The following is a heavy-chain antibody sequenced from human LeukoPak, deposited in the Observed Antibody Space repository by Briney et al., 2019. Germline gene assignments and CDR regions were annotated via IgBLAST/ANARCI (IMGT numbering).Heavy chain of an antibody. CDR1: GYSISSGYY. CDR3: ARGEWDYSNWFDP. D-gene: IGHD4-11*01. J-gene: IGHJ3*01. V-gene: IGHV4-38-2*02. CDR2: IYHSGST. Sequence: SETLSLTCTVSGYSISSGYYWGWIRQPPGKGLEWIGSIYHSGSTYYNPSLKSRVTISVDTSKNQFSLKLSSVTAADTAVYYCARGEWDYSNWFDPWGQGTMVTVSS.